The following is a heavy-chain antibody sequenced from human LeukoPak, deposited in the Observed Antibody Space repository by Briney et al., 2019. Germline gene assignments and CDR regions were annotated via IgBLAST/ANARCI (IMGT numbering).Heavy chain of an antibody. CDR1: GGTFSSYA. D-gene: IGHD5-12*01. CDR2: IIPIFGTA. V-gene: IGHV1-69*06. J-gene: IGHJ4*02. CDR3: ARGGHSGYDHSVDY. Sequence: SVKVSCKASGGTFSSYAISWVRQAPGQGLEWMGGIIPIFGTANYAQKFQGRVTITADKSTSTAYMELSSLRSEDTAVYYCARGGHSGYDHSVDYWGQGTLVTVSS.